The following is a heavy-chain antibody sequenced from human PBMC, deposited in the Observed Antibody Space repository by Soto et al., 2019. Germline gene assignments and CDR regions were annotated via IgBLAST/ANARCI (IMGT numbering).Heavy chain of an antibody. Sequence: QVQLVQSEAEVKKPGASVKVSCKASGYTFTNYGISWLRQAPGQGLEWLGWINGYNGNTDYAQKIQDRVTMTTDPSTSSAYLELRSLASDDTAVDYCARGGSGYEHYWGEGTLVTVSS. J-gene: IGHJ4*02. D-gene: IGHD5-12*01. CDR2: INGYNGNT. CDR3: ARGGSGYEHY. CDR1: GYTFTNYG. V-gene: IGHV1-18*01.